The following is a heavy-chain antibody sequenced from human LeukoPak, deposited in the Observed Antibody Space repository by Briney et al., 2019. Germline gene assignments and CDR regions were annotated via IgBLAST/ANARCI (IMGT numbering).Heavy chain of an antibody. CDR3: AKDRRSLSSSWYFDY. CDR2: ISWNSGSI. D-gene: IGHD6-13*01. CDR1: GFTFDDYA. V-gene: IGHV3-9*01. J-gene: IGHJ4*02. Sequence: TGGSLRLSGAASGFTFDDYAMHWVRQAPGKGLEWVSGISWNSGSIGYADSVKGRFTISRDNAKNSLYLQMNSLRAEDTALYYCAKDRRSLSSSWYFDYWGQGTLVTVSS.